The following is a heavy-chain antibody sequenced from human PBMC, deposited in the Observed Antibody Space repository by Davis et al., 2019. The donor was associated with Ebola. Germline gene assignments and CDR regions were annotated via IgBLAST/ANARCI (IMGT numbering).Heavy chain of an antibody. V-gene: IGHV3-7*01. CDR3: ARNHYDFWSGYYMDYYFDY. J-gene: IGHJ4*02. D-gene: IGHD3-3*01. CDR1: GFTFSSYW. CDR2: IKQDGSEK. Sequence: GESLKISCAASGFTFSSYWMSWVRQAPGKGLEWVANIKQDGSEKYYVDSVKGRFTISRDNAKKSLYLQMNSLRAEDTAVYYYARNHYDFWSGYYMDYYFDYWGQGTLVTVSS.